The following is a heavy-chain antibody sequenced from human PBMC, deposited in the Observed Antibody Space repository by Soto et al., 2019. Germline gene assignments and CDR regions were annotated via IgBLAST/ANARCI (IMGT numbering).Heavy chain of an antibody. J-gene: IGHJ4*02. V-gene: IGHV3-33*01. CDR3: ARDWTHDY. D-gene: IGHD3-3*01. Sequence: PGGSLRLSCATSGFTFSAYSMHWIRQAPGKGLEWVAVIWYDGSNEYFADSVRGRFTISRDNTKNILYLHMDSLRLEDTAVYYCARDWTHDYWGQGTLVTAPQ. CDR1: GFTFSAYS. CDR2: IWYDGSNE.